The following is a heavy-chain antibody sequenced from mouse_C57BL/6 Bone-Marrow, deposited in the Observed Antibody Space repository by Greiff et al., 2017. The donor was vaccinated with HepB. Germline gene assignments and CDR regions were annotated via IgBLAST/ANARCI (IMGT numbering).Heavy chain of an antibody. CDR2: IYPRDGST. V-gene: IGHV1-78*01. Sequence: VQGVESDAELVKPGASVKISCKVSGYTFTDHTIHWMKQRPEQGLEWIGYIYPRDGSTKYNEKFKGKATLTADKSSSTAYMQLNSLTSEDSAVYFCARHAHYYGSSIWYFDVWGTGTTVTVSS. D-gene: IGHD1-1*01. CDR3: ARHAHYYGSSIWYFDV. CDR1: GYTFTDHT. J-gene: IGHJ1*03.